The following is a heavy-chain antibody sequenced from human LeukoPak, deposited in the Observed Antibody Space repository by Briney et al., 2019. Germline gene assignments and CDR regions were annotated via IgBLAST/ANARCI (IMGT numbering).Heavy chain of an antibody. J-gene: IGHJ3*02. Sequence: GGSLRLSCAASGFTFSSYWMHWVRQAPEKGLVWVSRINSDGRNTNYADSVKGRFTISRDNAKNTLFLQMNSLRAEDTAVYYCARPRSYEAFDIWGQGTMVTVSS. CDR3: ARPRSYEAFDI. V-gene: IGHV3-74*01. CDR2: INSDGRNT. D-gene: IGHD6-6*01. CDR1: GFTFSSYW.